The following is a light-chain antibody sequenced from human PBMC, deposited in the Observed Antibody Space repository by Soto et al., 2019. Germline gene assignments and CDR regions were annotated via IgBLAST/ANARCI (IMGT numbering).Light chain of an antibody. CDR2: AAS. Sequence: VIWMTQSPSLLSASTGDRVTISCLMSQGISSYLAWYQQKPGKAPELLIYAASTLQSGVPSRFSGSGSGTDCTLTISSLQPEDFSTYYCLQHNSSPLTFGPGTKVDIK. V-gene: IGKV1D-8*03. CDR1: QGISSY. J-gene: IGKJ3*01. CDR3: LQHNSSPLT.